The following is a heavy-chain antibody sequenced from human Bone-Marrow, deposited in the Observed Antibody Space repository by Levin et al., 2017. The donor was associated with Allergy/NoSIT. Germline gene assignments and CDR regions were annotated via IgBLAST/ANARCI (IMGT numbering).Heavy chain of an antibody. CDR1: GYTFTIYG. V-gene: IGHV1-18*01. D-gene: IGHD3-9*01. CDR2: ISADNGNT. J-gene: IGHJ4*02. Sequence: GESLKISCKASGYTFTIYGITWVRQAPGQGLEWMGCISADNGNTNYTQKLQGRVSMTTDTSTSTAYMELRSLRSDDTAVYYCARTLLTGNHGSGILDYWGQGTLVTVSA. CDR3: ARTLLTGNHGSGILDY.